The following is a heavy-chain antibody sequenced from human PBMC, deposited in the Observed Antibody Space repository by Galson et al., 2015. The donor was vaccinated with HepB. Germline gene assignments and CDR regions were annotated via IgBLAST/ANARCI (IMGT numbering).Heavy chain of an antibody. J-gene: IGHJ4*02. V-gene: IGHV3-33*08. D-gene: IGHD5-12*01. CDR2: IWHDRSHS. CDR1: GFTFSRNG. Sequence: SLRLSCAASGFTFSRNGMHWVRQAPGKGLEWVAVIWHDRSHSYYADSVKGRFTISRDNSKNTLYLQMNSLRAEDTAVYYCAREDADIVAMTLDHCGQGTLVTVSS. CDR3: AREDADIVAMTLDH.